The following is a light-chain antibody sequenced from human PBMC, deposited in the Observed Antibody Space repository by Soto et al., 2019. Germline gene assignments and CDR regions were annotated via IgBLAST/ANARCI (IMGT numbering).Light chain of an antibody. J-gene: IGKJ1*01. CDR1: QSVGGNY. CDR3: QQYGSSPPWT. CDR2: EAS. V-gene: IGKV3-20*01. Sequence: EIGLTQSPGTLSLSPGERATLSCRASQSVGGNYLAWYQQKPGRAPRLLIYEASSRATGIPDRFSGSGSGTDFTLTISRLEPEDFAVYYCQQYGSSPPWTFGQGTKVDIK.